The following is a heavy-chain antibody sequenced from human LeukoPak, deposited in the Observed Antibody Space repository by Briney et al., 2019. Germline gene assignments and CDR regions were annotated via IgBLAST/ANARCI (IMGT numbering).Heavy chain of an antibody. CDR2: IYYSGST. CDR1: GGSISSSGYY. V-gene: IGHV4-39*01. Sequence: SETLSLTCTVSGGSISSSGYYWGWIRQPPGKGLEWIGSIYYSGSTYYNPSLKSRVTISVDTSKNQFSLKLSSVTAADTAVYYCARRNTYYYDSSGYFDYWGQGTLVTVSS. CDR3: ARRNTYYYDSSGYFDY. D-gene: IGHD3-22*01. J-gene: IGHJ4*02.